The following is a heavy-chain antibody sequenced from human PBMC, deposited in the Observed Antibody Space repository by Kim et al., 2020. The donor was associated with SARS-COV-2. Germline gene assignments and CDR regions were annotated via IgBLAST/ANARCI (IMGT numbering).Heavy chain of an antibody. D-gene: IGHD6-6*01. J-gene: IGHJ6*03. Sequence: KGRFTISRDTAKNSLYLQMNSLRAEDTAVYYCARVPRAARRDYYYYYMDVWGKGTTVTVSS. V-gene: IGHV3-11*01. CDR3: ARVPRAARRDYYYYYMDV.